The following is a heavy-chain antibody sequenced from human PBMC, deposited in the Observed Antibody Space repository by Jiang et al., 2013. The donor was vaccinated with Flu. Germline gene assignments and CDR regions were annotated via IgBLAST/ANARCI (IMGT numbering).Heavy chain of an antibody. D-gene: IGHD3-10*01. Sequence: TVSGASFSGSNSYWGWIRQPPGKGLEWIGSIYYSGSTYYNPSLKSRVTISLDTSKKQFSLKLSSVTAADTAVYYCASQHWDHGSGSYYMNHWGQGTLVNVSS. J-gene: IGHJ5*02. CDR2: IYYSGST. CDR1: GASFSGSNSY. CDR3: ASQHWDHGSGSYYMNH. V-gene: IGHV4-39*07.